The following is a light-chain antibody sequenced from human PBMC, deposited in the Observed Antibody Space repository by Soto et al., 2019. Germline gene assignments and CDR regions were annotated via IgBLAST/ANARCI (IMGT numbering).Light chain of an antibody. CDR1: QSISSY. CDR2: AAS. J-gene: IGKJ5*01. Sequence: IQLSQTPHSLSPSSSLTVCITCRASQSISSYLAWYQQKPGKAPKLLIYAASTLQSGVPSRFSGSGSGTDFTLTISSLQPEDFATYSCQQSNSYPLTFGQGTRLEIK. V-gene: IGKV1-39*01. CDR3: QQSNSYPLT.